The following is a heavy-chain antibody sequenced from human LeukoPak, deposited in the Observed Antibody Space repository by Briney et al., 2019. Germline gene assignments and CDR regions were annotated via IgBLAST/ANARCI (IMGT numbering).Heavy chain of an antibody. D-gene: IGHD5-18*01. J-gene: IGHJ6*04. CDR3: TRARGYSYGYADV. Sequence: GGSLRLSCTASGFNFGDYAMSSFRQAPGKGLEWVGFIRSKAYGGTTEYAASVKGRFTISRDDYKSIDYLQMNSLKTEDTAVYYCTRARGYSYGYADVWGKGTTVTVSS. V-gene: IGHV3-49*03. CDR1: GFNFGDYA. CDR2: IRSKAYGGTT.